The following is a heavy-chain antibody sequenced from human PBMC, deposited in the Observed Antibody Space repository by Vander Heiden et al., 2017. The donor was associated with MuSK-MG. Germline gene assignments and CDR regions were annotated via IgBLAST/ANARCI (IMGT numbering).Heavy chain of an antibody. CDR3: ACVWVIAAAGDVY. V-gene: IGHV3-11*01. J-gene: IGHJ4*02. CDR1: GFTFSDYY. Sequence: QVQLVESGGGLVKPGGSLRLSCAASGFTFSDYYMSWIRQAPGKGLEGVSYISSSGSTIYYAYAVKGRFTISRDNAMNSLYLQMNSMSPEDTAVYYCACVWVIAAAGDVYWVQGTMVTVSS. CDR2: ISSSGSTI. D-gene: IGHD6-13*01.